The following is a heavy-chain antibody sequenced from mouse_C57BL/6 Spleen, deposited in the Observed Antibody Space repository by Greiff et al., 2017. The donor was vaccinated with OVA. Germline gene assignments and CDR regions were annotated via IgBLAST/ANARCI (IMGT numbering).Heavy chain of an antibody. Sequence: EVQLVESGGGLVKPGGSLKLSCAASGFTFSSYTMSWVRQTPEKRLEWVATISGGGGNTYYPDSVKGRFTISRDNAKNTLYLQMSSLRSEDTALYYCARHDYYDYRYAMDYWGQGTSVTVSS. D-gene: IGHD2-4*01. CDR1: GFTFSSYT. J-gene: IGHJ4*01. V-gene: IGHV5-9*01. CDR2: ISGGGGNT. CDR3: ARHDYYDYRYAMDY.